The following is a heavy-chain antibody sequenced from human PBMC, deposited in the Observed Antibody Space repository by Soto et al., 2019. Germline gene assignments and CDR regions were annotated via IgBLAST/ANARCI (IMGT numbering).Heavy chain of an antibody. CDR2: ISAYNGNT. CDR3: AREGQKYGSGIYGMDV. J-gene: IGHJ6*02. D-gene: IGHD3-10*01. V-gene: IGHV1-18*01. CDR1: GYTFTSYG. Sequence: QVQLVQSGAEVKKPGASVKVSCKASGYTFTSYGISWVRQAPGQGLEWMGWISAYNGNTNYAQKLQGRVTMTTDTSTSRAYMELRSLRSDDTAVYYCAREGQKYGSGIYGMDVWGQGTTVTVSS.